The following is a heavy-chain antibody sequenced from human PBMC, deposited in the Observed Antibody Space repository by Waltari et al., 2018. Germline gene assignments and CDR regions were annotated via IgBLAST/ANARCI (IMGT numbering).Heavy chain of an antibody. CDR1: GGSISSYY. CDR2: IYYSGST. V-gene: IGHV4-59*01. J-gene: IGHJ6*03. Sequence: QVQLQESGSGLVKPSETLSLTCTVSGGSISSYYWSWIRQPPGKGLEWIGYIYYSGSTNYNPSLKSRVTISVDTSKNQFSLKLSSVTAADTAVYYCARLERWWYLGYYYYYMDVWGNGTTVTVSS. D-gene: IGHD2-15*01. CDR3: ARLERWWYLGYYYYYMDV.